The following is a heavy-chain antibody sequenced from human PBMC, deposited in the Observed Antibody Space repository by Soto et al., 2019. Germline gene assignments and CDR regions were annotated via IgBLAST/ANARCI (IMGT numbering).Heavy chain of an antibody. CDR2: ISGSGDST. Sequence: PGGSLRLSCGASGFTFISYAMSWVRQAPGKGLEWVSAISGSGDSTYYADSVKGRFTISRDNSKNTLYLEMISLRAEDTAVYYCAKPYTAMGNYFDYWGQGTLVTVSS. CDR1: GFTFISYA. CDR3: AKPYTAMGNYFDY. J-gene: IGHJ4*02. D-gene: IGHD5-18*01. V-gene: IGHV3-23*01.